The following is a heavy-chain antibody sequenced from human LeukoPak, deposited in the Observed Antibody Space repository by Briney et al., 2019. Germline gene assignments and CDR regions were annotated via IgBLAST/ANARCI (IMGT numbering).Heavy chain of an antibody. V-gene: IGHV3-9*01. J-gene: IGHJ4*02. CDR3: AKPYSVYSSGWYYFDY. CDR2: ISWNSGSI. D-gene: IGHD6-19*01. Sequence: GGSLRLSCAASGFTFDDYAMHWVRHAPGKGLEWVSGISWNSGSIGYADSVKGRFTISRDNAKNSLYLQMNSLRAEDTALYYCAKPYSVYSSGWYYFDYWGQGTLVTVSS. CDR1: GFTFDDYA.